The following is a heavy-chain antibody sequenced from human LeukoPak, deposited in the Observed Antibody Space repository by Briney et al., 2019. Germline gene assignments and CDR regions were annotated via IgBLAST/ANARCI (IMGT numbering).Heavy chain of an antibody. CDR2: IYPGDSDT. CDR1: GYSFTSYW. D-gene: IGHD3-10*01. J-gene: IGHJ3*02. CDR3: ARHRAMVRPLWYAFDI. Sequence: GQSLKISCKGSGYSFTSYWIGWVRQMRGKGMEWMGIIYPGDSDTRSSPSFQGQVTISPDKSISTASLHWCGLKASDTPMYYCARHRAMVRPLWYAFDIWGKGTMVTVSS. V-gene: IGHV5-51*01.